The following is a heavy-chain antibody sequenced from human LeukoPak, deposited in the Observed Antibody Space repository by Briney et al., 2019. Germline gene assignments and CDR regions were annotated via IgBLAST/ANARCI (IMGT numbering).Heavy chain of an antibody. V-gene: IGHV4-31*03. CDR3: ARGIRRQRSKIVNYGDLDY. CDR2: IYYSGST. D-gene: IGHD4-17*01. Sequence: SETLSLTCTVSGGSISSGGYYWSWIRQHPGKGLEWIGYIYYSGSTYYNPSLKSRVTISVDTSKNQFSLKLSSVTAADTAVYYCARGIRRQRSKIVNYGDLDYWGQGTLVTVSS. J-gene: IGHJ4*02. CDR1: GGSISSGGYY.